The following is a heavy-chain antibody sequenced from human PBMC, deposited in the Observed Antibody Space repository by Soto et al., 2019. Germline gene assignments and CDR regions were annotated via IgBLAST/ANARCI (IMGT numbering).Heavy chain of an antibody. D-gene: IGHD2-2*01. CDR1: GFTFSSYG. CDR3: AKSDHCSSTSCYGDWFDP. V-gene: IGHV3-30*18. CDR2: ISYDGSNK. Sequence: QVQLVESGGGVVQPGRSLRLSCAASGFTFSSYGMHWVRQAPGKGLEWVAAISYDGSNKYYADSVKGRFTISRDNSKNTRYLQMSSLRAEDTAVYYCAKSDHCSSTSCYGDWFDPWGRGTLVAVSS. J-gene: IGHJ5*02.